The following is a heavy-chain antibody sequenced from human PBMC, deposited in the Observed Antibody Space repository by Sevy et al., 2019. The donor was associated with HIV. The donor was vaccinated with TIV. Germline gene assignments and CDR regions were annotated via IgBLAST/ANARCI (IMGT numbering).Heavy chain of an antibody. Sequence: GGSLRLSCAASGFTVSSNYMSWVGQAPGKGLEWVSVIYSGGSTYYADSVKGRFTISRDNSKNTLYLQMNSLRAEDTAVYYCARGGLTVALDYWGQGSLVTVSS. D-gene: IGHD6-19*01. CDR3: ARGGLTVALDY. V-gene: IGHV3-53*01. CDR2: IYSGGST. J-gene: IGHJ4*02. CDR1: GFTVSSNY.